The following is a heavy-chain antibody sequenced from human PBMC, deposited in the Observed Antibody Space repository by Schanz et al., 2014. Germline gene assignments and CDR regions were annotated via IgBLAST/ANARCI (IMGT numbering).Heavy chain of an antibody. D-gene: IGHD2-2*01. Sequence: EVQLVESGGGLVQPGGSLRLSCAASGFAFSVYGMHWVRQAPGRGLEWVSSISHSGGSKYYADSVKGRFTISRDNAKNSLYLQMNSLRAEDTAVYYCAKDLLYGAPMPLNHLDYWGQGTLVTVSS. CDR3: AKDLLYGAPMPLNHLDY. CDR2: ISHSGGSK. J-gene: IGHJ4*02. CDR1: GFAFSVYG. V-gene: IGHV3-23*04.